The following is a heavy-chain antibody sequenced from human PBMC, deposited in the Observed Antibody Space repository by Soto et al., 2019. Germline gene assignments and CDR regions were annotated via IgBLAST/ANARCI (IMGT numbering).Heavy chain of an antibody. CDR2: ISSSGSTI. CDR1: GFTFSDYY. V-gene: IGHV3-11*01. Sequence: QVQLVESGGGLVKPGGSLRLSCAASGFTFSDYYMSWIRQAPGKGLEWVSYISSSGSTIYYADSVKGRFTISRDNAKNSLYLQMNSLRAEDTAVYYCARVVSVVRGGTPVYYYYYMDVWGKGTTVTVSS. CDR3: ARVVSVVRGGTPVYYYYYMDV. D-gene: IGHD3-10*01. J-gene: IGHJ6*03.